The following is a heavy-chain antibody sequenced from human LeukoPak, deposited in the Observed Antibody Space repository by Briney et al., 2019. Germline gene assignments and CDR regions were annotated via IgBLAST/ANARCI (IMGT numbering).Heavy chain of an antibody. CDR2: ISAYNGNT. Sequence: ASVKVSCKASGYTFTSYGISWVRQAPGQGLEWMGWISAYNGNTNYAQKLQGRVTMTTDTSTSTAYMELRSLRSDDTAVYYCARDYDPIVGATGYFDYWGQGTLVTVSS. CDR3: ARDYDPIVGATGYFDY. D-gene: IGHD1-26*01. J-gene: IGHJ4*02. V-gene: IGHV1-18*01. CDR1: GYTFTSYG.